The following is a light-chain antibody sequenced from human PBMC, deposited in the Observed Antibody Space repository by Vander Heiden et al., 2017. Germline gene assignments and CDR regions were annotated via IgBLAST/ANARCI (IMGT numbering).Light chain of an antibody. CDR3: QQDDNLPYT. J-gene: IGKJ2*01. V-gene: IGKV1-33*01. CDR2: DAS. Sequence: PSSLSASVGDRVTITCQASQDISNYLNWYQQKPGKAPKLLIYDASNVETGVASRFSGSGSGTDFTFTISSRQPEDFATYYCQQDDNLPYTFGQGTKVEIK. CDR1: QDISNY.